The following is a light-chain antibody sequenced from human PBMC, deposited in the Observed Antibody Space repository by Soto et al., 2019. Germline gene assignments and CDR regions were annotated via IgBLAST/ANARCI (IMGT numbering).Light chain of an antibody. V-gene: IGLV2-11*01. J-gene: IGLJ1*01. CDR3: CSHAGTYTYV. CDR1: SSDVGGYNY. Sequence: QSALTQPRSVSGSPGQSLTISCTGTSSDVGGYNYVSWYQQYPGQVPKLMIYDVTKRPSGVPDRFSGSKSGNTASLTISGLQAEDEADYYCCSHAGTYTYVFGTGTKLT. CDR2: DVT.